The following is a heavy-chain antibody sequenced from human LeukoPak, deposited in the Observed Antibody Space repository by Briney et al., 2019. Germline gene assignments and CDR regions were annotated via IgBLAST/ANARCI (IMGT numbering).Heavy chain of an antibody. V-gene: IGHV4-34*01. CDR2: INHSGST. Sequence: SETLSLTCAVYGGSFSGYYWSWIRQPPGKGLEWIGEINHSGSTNYNPSLKSRVTISVDTSKNQFSLKPSSVTAADTAVYYCARGRRAYCSSTSCYLRGNWFDPWGQGTLVTVSS. CDR3: ARGRRAYCSSTSCYLRGNWFDP. CDR1: GGSFSGYY. D-gene: IGHD2-2*01. J-gene: IGHJ5*02.